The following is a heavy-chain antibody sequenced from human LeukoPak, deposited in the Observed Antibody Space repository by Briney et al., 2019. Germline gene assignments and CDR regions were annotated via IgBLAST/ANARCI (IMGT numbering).Heavy chain of an antibody. V-gene: IGHV3-74*01. CDR2: IKPDGSDT. CDR3: ARGKYGGYFIDY. CDR1: GFTFSSYA. J-gene: IGHJ4*02. Sequence: GGSLRLSCAASGFTFSSYAMSWVRQAPGKGLVWVSRIKPDGSDTNYADSVKGRFTISRDNAKNAVYLQMNSLRAEDTAVYYCARGKYGGYFIDYWGQGTLVTVSS. D-gene: IGHD5-12*01.